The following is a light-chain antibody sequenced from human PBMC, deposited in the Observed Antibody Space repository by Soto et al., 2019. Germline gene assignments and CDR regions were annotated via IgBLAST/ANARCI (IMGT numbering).Light chain of an antibody. Sequence: EIVMTQSPATLSVSPGERATLSCRASQSVSSNLAWYQQKPGQAPRLLIYGASTSATGIPARFSGSGSGTEFTLTIGSLQSEDFALYYCQEYNNWPYTFGQGTKLEIK. CDR2: GAS. CDR3: QEYNNWPYT. V-gene: IGKV3-15*01. J-gene: IGKJ2*01. CDR1: QSVSSN.